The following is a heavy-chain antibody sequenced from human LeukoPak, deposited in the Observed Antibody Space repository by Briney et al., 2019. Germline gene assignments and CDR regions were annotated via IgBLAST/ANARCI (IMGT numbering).Heavy chain of an antibody. V-gene: IGHV3-30*04. CDR2: ISYDGSNK. CDR3: ARASRRYSSSWYFWFDP. Sequence: GWSLRLSCAASGFTFSSYAMHWVRQAPGKGLELVAVISYDGSNKYYADSVKGRFTISRDNSKNTLYLQMNSLRAEDTAVYYCARASRRYSSSWYFWFDPWGPGTLVTVSS. D-gene: IGHD6-13*01. J-gene: IGHJ5*02. CDR1: GFTFSSYA.